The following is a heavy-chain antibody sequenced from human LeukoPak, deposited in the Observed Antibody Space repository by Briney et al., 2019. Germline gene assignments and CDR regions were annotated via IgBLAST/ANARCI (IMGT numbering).Heavy chain of an antibody. CDR2: IYSDGRT. J-gene: IGHJ4*02. V-gene: IGHV3-66*02. D-gene: IGHD3-16*01. Sequence: GGSLRLSCAASGFTVSSNHMSWVRQAPGKGLEWVSIIYSDGRTCYADSVRGLFTISRDNSKNTLYLQMNSLRPEDTAVYYCARGGIKTFYSFDYWGQGTLVTVSS. CDR3: ARGGIKTFYSFDY. CDR1: GFTVSSNH.